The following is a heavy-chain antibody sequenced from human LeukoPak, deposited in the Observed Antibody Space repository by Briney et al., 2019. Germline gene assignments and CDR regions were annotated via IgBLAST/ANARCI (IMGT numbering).Heavy chain of an antibody. CDR3: VPLPRDGKPYYYYMDI. Sequence: GGSLRLSCAVSGFAFGSEAMSWVRQSPARGLEWVASISPGGGTTYYADYVKGRFTISRDNSNNSLFVQMNSLRLDDTSVYYCVPLPRDGKPYYYYMDIWGKGTTVTVSS. CDR2: ISPGGGTT. V-gene: IGHV3-23*01. D-gene: IGHD5-24*01. CDR1: GFAFGSEA. J-gene: IGHJ6*03.